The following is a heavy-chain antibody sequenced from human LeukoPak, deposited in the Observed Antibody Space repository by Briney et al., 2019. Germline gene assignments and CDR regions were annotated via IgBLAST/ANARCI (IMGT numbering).Heavy chain of an antibody. CDR3: AKVLTTTAPWYFDL. CDR2: ISWNSGSI. J-gene: IGHJ2*01. V-gene: IGHV3-9*03. Sequence: GGSLRLSCAASGLTFDDYAMHWVRQAPGKGLEWVSGISWNSGSIGYADSVKGRFTISRDNAKNSLYLQMNSLRAEDMALYYCAKVLTTTAPWYFDLWGRGTLVTVSS. D-gene: IGHD4-17*01. CDR1: GLTFDDYA.